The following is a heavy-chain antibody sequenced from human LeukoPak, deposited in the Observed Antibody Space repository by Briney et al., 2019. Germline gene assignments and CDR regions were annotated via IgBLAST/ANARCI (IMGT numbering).Heavy chain of an antibody. V-gene: IGHV4-39*07. D-gene: IGHD1-26*01. CDR2: IYYSGST. J-gene: IGHJ4*02. CDR3: AREVGATSYFDY. CDR1: GGSRGPFSGYS. Sequence: SSETLSLTCAMSGGSRGPFSGYSWTWIRQPPGKGLEWIGSIYYSGSTYYNPSLKSRVTISVDTSKNQFSLKLSSVTAADTAVYYCAREVGATSYFDYWGQGTLVTVSS.